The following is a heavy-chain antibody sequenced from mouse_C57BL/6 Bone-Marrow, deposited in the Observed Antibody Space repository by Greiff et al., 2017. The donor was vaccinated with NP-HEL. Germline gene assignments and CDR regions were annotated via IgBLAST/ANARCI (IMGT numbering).Heavy chain of an antibody. J-gene: IGHJ1*03. V-gene: IGHV2-4*01. CDR1: GFSLTSYG. CDR2: ICRGGST. CDR3: AKNNDGNYRYFDV. Sequence: QVQLKQSGPGLVQPSQSLSITCTVSGFSLTSYGVHWVRQPPGKGLEWLGVICRGGSTDYNAAFISRLSISKDNSKSQVFFKMTSLQADDTAIYYCAKNNDGNYRYFDVWGTGTTVTVSS. D-gene: IGHD2-3*01.